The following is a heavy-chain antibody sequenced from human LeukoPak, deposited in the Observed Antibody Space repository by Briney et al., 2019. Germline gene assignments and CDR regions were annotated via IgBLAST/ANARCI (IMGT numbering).Heavy chain of an antibody. CDR2: MNPNSGNT. J-gene: IGHJ6*02. Sequence: GASVKVSCKASGYTFTSYDINWVRQATGQGLGWMGWMNPNSGNTGYAQKFQGRVTMTRNTSISTAYMELSSLRSEDTAVYYCARVGAVADNYYYYGMDVWGQGTTVTVSS. V-gene: IGHV1-8*01. D-gene: IGHD6-19*01. CDR1: GYTFTSYD. CDR3: ARVGAVADNYYYYGMDV.